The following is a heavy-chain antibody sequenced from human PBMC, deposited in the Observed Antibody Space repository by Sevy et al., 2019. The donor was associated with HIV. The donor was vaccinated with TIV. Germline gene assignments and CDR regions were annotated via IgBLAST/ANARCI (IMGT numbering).Heavy chain of an antibody. CDR2: IYPGDSDT. CDR3: ARRNDYVWGSYRYTEWFDP. J-gene: IGHJ5*02. V-gene: IGHV5-51*01. D-gene: IGHD3-16*02. Sequence: GESLKISCKGSGYSFTSYWIGWVRQMPGKGLEWMGIIYPGDSDTRYSPSFQGQVTIPADKSISTAYLKWSSLKASDTAMYYGARRNDYVWGSYRYTEWFDPWGQGTLVTVSS. CDR1: GYSFTSYW.